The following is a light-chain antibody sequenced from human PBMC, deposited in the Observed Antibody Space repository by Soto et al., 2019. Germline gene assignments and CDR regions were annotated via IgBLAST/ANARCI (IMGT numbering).Light chain of an antibody. CDR1: QSIGTY. CDR2: AAS. Sequence: DAQMTQSPSSLSASVGDSVTITCRARQSIGTYLDWYQHKPGKAPKLLIYAASSLQSGVPSRFSGGGSGTDFTLTISSLQPEDFATYYCQESHSTFGQGTKLEIK. J-gene: IGKJ2*01. V-gene: IGKV1-39*01. CDR3: QESHST.